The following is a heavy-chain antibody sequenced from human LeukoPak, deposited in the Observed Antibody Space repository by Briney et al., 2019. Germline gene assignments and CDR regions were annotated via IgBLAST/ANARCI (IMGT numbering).Heavy chain of an antibody. CDR2: ISSSGNII. J-gene: IGHJ4*02. Sequence: GGSLRLSCAASGFTFSDYFMTWIRQAPGKGLEWVSYISSSGNIIYYADSMKGRFTISRDNAKNSLYLQMNSLRAEDTAVYYCARDATEVTRLDSWGQGTLVTVSS. V-gene: IGHV3-11*04. CDR1: GFTFSDYF. D-gene: IGHD4-23*01. CDR3: ARDATEVTRLDS.